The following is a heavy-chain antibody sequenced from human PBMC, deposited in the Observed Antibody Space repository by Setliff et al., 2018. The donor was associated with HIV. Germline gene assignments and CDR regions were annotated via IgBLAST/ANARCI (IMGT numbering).Heavy chain of an antibody. CDR3: ARGATYSYDQSGYYVQGGCFDH. D-gene: IGHD3-22*01. CDR1: GGSISSGGYY. CDR2: IYYSGNT. V-gene: IGHV4-31*03. J-gene: IGHJ5*02. Sequence: ASETLSLTCTVSGGSISSGGYYWRGIRQHPGKGLEWIGYIYYSGNTYYNPSLKSRVTISVDTSKNQFSLKLSSVTAADTTVYYCARGATYSYDQSGYYVQGGCFDHWGQGTPVTVSS.